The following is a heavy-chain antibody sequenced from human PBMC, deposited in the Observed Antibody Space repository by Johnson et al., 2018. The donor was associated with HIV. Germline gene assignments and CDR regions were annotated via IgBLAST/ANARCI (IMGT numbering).Heavy chain of an antibody. J-gene: IGHJ3*02. V-gene: IGHV3-13*01. CDR3: ARARGAPWDAFDI. D-gene: IGHD3-10*01. Sequence: VQLVESGGGLVQPGRSLRLSCAASGFTFDDYAVHWVRQAPGKGLEWVSGIGTAGDTYYPGSVKGRFTISRENAKNSLYLQMNSLIAGDTAVYYCARARGAPWDAFDIWGQGTMVTVSS. CDR2: IGTAGDT. CDR1: GFTFDDYA.